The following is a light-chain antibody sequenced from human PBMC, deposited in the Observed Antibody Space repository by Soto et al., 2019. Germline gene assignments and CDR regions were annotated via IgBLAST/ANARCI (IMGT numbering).Light chain of an antibody. J-gene: IGKJ2*01. CDR1: QTLSSN. V-gene: IGKV3-15*01. CDR2: GAS. Sequence: EMVMTQSPATLSVSPGERATLSCRASQTLSSNLAWYQQKPGQAPRLLIYGASTRATGIPARFSGSGSGTEFTLTISSLQSEDFAVYYCQQYNKWPLFTFGQGTKVDIK. CDR3: QQYNKWPLFT.